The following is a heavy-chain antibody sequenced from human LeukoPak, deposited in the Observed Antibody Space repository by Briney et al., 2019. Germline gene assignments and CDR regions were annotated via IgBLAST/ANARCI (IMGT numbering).Heavy chain of an antibody. J-gene: IGHJ4*02. CDR1: GFPFSTYD. CDR2: ISSDGYRT. Sequence: PGGSLRLSCAASGFPFSTYDMHWVRQAPDTGLQWEAVISSDGYRTDYPDSVRGRFTISRDNFKNTVDLQMISVTAEDTAMYFCAKGLGTGSVLARPLHYWGQGTLVTVSS. D-gene: IGHD3-10*01. V-gene: IGHV3-30*18. CDR3: AKGLGTGSVLARPLHY.